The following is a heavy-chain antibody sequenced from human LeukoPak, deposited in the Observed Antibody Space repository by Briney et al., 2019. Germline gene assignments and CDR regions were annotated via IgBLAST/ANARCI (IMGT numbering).Heavy chain of an antibody. CDR1: GYTFTGYY. V-gene: IGHV1-2*02. D-gene: IGHD6-13*01. CDR2: INPNSGGT. CDR3: ARGYSSSDNLAG. Sequence: ASVKVSCKASGYTFTGYYMHWVRQAPGQGLEWMGWINPNSGGTNYAQKFQGRVTMTRDTSISTAYMKLSRLRSDDTAVYYCARGYSSSDNLAGWGQGTLVTVSS. J-gene: IGHJ4*02.